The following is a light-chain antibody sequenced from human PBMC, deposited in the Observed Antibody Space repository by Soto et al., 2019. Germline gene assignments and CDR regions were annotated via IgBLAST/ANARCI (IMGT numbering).Light chain of an antibody. Sequence: EIVLTQSPGTLSLSPGERATLSCRASQSVSNNYLAWYQQKPGQAPRLLIYGASSRATGIPARFSGSGSATDFTLTISRLEPEDFAVYFCQQSGSAPLTFGGGTKVEIK. CDR1: QSVSNNY. CDR3: QQSGSAPLT. CDR2: GAS. V-gene: IGKV3-20*01. J-gene: IGKJ4*01.